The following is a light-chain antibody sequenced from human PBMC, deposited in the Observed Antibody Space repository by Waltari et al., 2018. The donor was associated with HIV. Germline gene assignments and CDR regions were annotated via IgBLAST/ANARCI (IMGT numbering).Light chain of an antibody. CDR2: SNN. J-gene: IGLJ1*01. CDR1: RSNTDSDT. V-gene: IGLV1-44*01. CDR3: AAWDGSLNGYV. Sequence: QSLLAQPHSASGTPAPRVTVTFSGSRSNTDSDTVNWYQQLPGTAPKPLIYSNNQRPSGVPDRFSGSKSGTSASLAISGLQSEDEADYYCAAWDGSLNGYVFGTGTKVTVL.